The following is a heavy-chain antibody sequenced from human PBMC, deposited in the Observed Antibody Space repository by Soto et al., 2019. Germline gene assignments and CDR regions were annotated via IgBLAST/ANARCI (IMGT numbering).Heavy chain of an antibody. CDR1: GFTFSTYA. V-gene: IGHV3-23*01. J-gene: IGHJ4*02. D-gene: IGHD6-6*01. CDR3: AKNWDTTSRSSSH. Sequence: EVQLLESGGGLVQPGGSLRLSCAASGFTFSTYAMSWVHQAPGKGLEWVSAISGTGDSTYYADSVKGRFTISRDNSKNTLYLQMYSLRDEDTAVYYCAKNWDTTSRSSSHWGQGTLVTVSS. CDR2: ISGTGDST.